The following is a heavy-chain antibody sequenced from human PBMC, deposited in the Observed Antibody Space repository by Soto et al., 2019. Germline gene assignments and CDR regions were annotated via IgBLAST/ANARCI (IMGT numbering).Heavy chain of an antibody. CDR3: ARLARGYDSSAGDAFDI. CDR2: IYYSGST. V-gene: IGHV4-59*01. J-gene: IGHJ3*02. Sequence: SETPSLTCTVSGGSISSYYWSWIRQPPGKGLEWIGYIYYSGSTNYNPSLKSRVTISVDTSKNQFSLKLSSVTAADTAVYYCARLARGYDSSAGDAFDIWGQGTMVTVSS. D-gene: IGHD3-22*01. CDR1: GGSISSYY.